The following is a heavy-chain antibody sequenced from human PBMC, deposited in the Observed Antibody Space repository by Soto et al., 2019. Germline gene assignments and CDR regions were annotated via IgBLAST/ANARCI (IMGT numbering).Heavy chain of an antibody. CDR3: ARDTIFGVVYGMDV. J-gene: IGHJ6*02. V-gene: IGHV3-53*01. Sequence: EVQLVESGGGLIQPGGSLRLSCAASGFTVSSNYMSWVRQAPGKGLEWVSVIYSGGSTYYADSVKGRFTTSRDNSKNTLYRQMNSLRAEDTAVYYCARDTIFGVVYGMDVWGQGTTVTVSS. CDR2: IYSGGST. CDR1: GFTVSSNY. D-gene: IGHD3-3*01.